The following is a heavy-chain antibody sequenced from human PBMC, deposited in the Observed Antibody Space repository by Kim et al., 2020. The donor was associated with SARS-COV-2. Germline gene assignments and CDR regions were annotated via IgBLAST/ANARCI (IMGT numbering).Heavy chain of an antibody. V-gene: IGHV4-59*08. CDR1: GGSINNYY. J-gene: IGHJ4*02. CDR2: IYYTGTT. Sequence: SETLSRTCTVSGGSINNYYWSWLRQPPGRGLEWIGSIYYTGTTNYNPSLASRLTISIDTSKNQFSLKMTSVTAADTAVYYCARHWGGSGTYLQRHFDFWGQGALVTVSS. D-gene: IGHD3-10*01. CDR3: ARHWGGSGTYLQRHFDF.